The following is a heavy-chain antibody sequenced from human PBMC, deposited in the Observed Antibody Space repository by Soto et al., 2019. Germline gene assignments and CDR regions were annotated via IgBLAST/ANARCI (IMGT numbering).Heavy chain of an antibody. CDR3: ARGVVPAANEEYYFDY. CDR2: IYYSGST. J-gene: IGHJ4*02. D-gene: IGHD2-2*01. CDR1: GGSISSYY. V-gene: IGHV4-59*01. Sequence: TSETLSLTCTVSGGSISSYYWSWIRQPPGKGLEWIGYIYYSGSTNYNPSLKSRVTISVDTSKNQFSLKLSSVTAADTAVYYCARGVVPAANEEYYFDYWGQGTLVTVSS.